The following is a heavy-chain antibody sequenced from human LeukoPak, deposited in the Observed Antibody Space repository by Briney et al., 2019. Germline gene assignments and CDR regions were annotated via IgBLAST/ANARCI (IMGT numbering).Heavy chain of an antibody. D-gene: IGHD2-21*02. Sequence: PGGSLRLSCAASGFTFSSYTMNWVRQAPGKGLEWVSSIAGSSGYISYADSVKGRFTISRDNAKKSLYLQMPSLTAEDTAVYYCARDRGAYCGGDCYLGFDYWGRGPLVTVSS. J-gene: IGHJ4*01. CDR1: GFTFSSYT. CDR2: IAGSSGYI. V-gene: IGHV3-21*01. CDR3: ARDRGAYCGGDCYLGFDY.